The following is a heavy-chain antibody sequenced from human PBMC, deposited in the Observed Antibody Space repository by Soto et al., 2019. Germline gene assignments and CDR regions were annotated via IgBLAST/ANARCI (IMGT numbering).Heavy chain of an antibody. Sequence: GGSLRLSCAASGFTFSSYDMHWVRQATGKGLEWVSAIGTAGDTYYPGSVKGRFTISRENAKNSLYLQMNSLRAGDTAVYYCARGVGYCSGGSCYSGPPYYYYYMDVWGQGTTVTVSS. CDR3: ARGVGYCSGGSCYSGPPYYYYYMDV. D-gene: IGHD2-15*01. CDR2: IGTAGDT. J-gene: IGHJ6*03. CDR1: GFTFSSYD. V-gene: IGHV3-13*01.